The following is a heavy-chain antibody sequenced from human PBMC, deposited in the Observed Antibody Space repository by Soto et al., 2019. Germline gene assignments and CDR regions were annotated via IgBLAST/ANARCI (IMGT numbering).Heavy chain of an antibody. CDR1: RYSFTSYW. J-gene: IGHJ6*02. Sequence: GESLKISCKGSRYSFTSYWISWVRQMPGKGLEWMGRIDPSDSYTNYSPSFQGHVTISADKSISTAYLQWSSLKASDTAMYYCARVGYCSSTSCHPSGGMDVWGQGTTVTVSS. D-gene: IGHD2-2*03. V-gene: IGHV5-10-1*01. CDR2: IDPSDSYT. CDR3: ARVGYCSSTSCHPSGGMDV.